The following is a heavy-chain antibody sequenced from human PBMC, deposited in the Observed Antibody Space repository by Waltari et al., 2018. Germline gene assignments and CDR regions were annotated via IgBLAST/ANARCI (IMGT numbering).Heavy chain of an antibody. J-gene: IGHJ3*02. Sequence: EEQLVESGGGLVQPGDSLRVSCAASRFTVHSNHMTWVRQAPGKGLEWVSGMYSGGSTEYADSVKGRFIISRDSSENTLYLQMNSLRAEDTAVYYCARESRDGYNGDAFDIWGQGTMVTVSS. D-gene: IGHD2-21*01. CDR3: ARESRDGYNGDAFDI. CDR1: RFTVHSNH. V-gene: IGHV3-66*02. CDR2: MYSGGST.